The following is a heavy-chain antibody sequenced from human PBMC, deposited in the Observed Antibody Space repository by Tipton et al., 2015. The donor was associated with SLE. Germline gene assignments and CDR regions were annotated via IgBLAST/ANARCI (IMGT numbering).Heavy chain of an antibody. D-gene: IGHD4-17*01. CDR3: ARHPTMTSTCYFDY. Sequence: LRLSCSVSGRSITNSNYFWGWIRQPPGKGLEWIANIYYSGSPYYNPSLESRVTISVNTSKNQFSLRLSSVTAADTAVYYCARHPTMTSTCYFDYWGQGTLVTVSS. J-gene: IGHJ4*02. CDR1: GRSITNSNYF. CDR2: IYYSGSP. V-gene: IGHV4-39*07.